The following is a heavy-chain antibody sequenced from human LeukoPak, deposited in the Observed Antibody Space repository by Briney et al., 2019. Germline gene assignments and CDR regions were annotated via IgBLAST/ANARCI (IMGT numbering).Heavy chain of an antibody. CDR2: ITWNGGRT. Sequence: GGSLRLSCAASGFRFDDFAMMWVRQAPGKGLEWVSDITWNGGRTAYGDSVKGRFTISRDNAKNSLYLQMNSLRVEDTALFYCARAKGDCRSTSCYVDYWGLGTLVTVSS. J-gene: IGHJ4*02. V-gene: IGHV3-20*04. D-gene: IGHD2-2*01. CDR1: GFRFDDFA. CDR3: ARAKGDCRSTSCYVDY.